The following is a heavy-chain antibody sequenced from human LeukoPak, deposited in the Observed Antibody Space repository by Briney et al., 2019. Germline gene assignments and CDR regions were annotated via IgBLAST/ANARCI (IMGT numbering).Heavy chain of an antibody. CDR1: GGSISSSSYY. Sequence: SQTLSLTCTVSGGSISSSSYYWGWIRQPPGKGLEWIGSIYYSGSTYYNPSLKSRVTISVDTSKNQFSLKLSSVTAADTAVYYCARPIAVASIYYFDYWGQGTLVTVSS. CDR3: ARPIAVASIYYFDY. J-gene: IGHJ4*02. V-gene: IGHV4-39*01. CDR2: IYYSGST. D-gene: IGHD6-19*01.